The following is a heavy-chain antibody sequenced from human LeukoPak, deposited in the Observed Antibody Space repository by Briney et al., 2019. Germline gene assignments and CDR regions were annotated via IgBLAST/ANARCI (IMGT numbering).Heavy chain of an antibody. J-gene: IGHJ3*02. CDR1: GYTFTGHY. Sequence: ASVKVSCKASGYTFTGHYMHWVRQAPGQGLEWMGWMNPNSGNTGYAQKFQGRVTMTRNTSISTAYMELSSLRSEDTAVYYCARAGATADTYAAFDIWGQGTMVTVSS. D-gene: IGHD1-26*01. V-gene: IGHV1-8*02. CDR2: MNPNSGNT. CDR3: ARAGATADTYAAFDI.